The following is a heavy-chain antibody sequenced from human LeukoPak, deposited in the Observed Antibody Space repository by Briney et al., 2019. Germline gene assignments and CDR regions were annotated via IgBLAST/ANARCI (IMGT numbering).Heavy chain of an antibody. D-gene: IGHD6-13*01. CDR3: ARDPPHSSSWSRDRWYYFDY. Sequence: SETLSLTCAVYGGSFSGYYWSWIRQPPGKGLEWIGEINHSGSTNYNPSLKSRVTISVDTSKNQFSLKLSSVTAADTAVYYCARDPPHSSSWSRDRWYYFDYWGQGTLVTVSS. CDR1: GGSFSGYY. CDR2: INHSGST. J-gene: IGHJ4*02. V-gene: IGHV4-34*01.